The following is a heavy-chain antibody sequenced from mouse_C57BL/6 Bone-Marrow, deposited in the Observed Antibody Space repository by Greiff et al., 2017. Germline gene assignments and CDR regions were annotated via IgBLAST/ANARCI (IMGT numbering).Heavy chain of an antibody. CDR1: GYTFTSYW. V-gene: IGHV1-53*01. Sequence: QVQLQQPGTELVKPGASVKLSCKASGYTFTSYWMHWVKQRPGQGLEWIGNINPSNGGTNYNEKFKSKATLTVDKSSSTAYMQLSSLTSEDSAVYYGAITEGGTSGFAYWGQGTLVTVSA. J-gene: IGHJ3*01. CDR2: INPSNGGT. CDR3: AITEGGTSGFAY. D-gene: IGHD4-1*01.